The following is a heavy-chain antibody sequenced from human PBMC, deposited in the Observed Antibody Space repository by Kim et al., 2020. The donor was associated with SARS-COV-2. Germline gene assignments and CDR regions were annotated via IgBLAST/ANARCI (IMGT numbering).Heavy chain of an antibody. V-gene: IGHV3-23*01. CDR2: VNNNNNP. D-gene: IGHD6-19*01. CDR3: AKDHPSGGWPAFDS. J-gene: IGHJ5*01. Sequence: GGSLRLSCAASGFTFSAYAMSWVRQAPGGGLEWVASVNNNNNPYYANFVRGRFTVSRDNSKNTLHLQMDRLRAEDTALYYCAKDHPSGGWPAFDSWGLGILVTVSS. CDR1: GFTFSAYA.